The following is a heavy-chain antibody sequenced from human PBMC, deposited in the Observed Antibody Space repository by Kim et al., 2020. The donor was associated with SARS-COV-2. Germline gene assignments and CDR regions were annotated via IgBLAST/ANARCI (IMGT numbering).Heavy chain of an antibody. Sequence: SETLSLTCIISGGSISSHYWNWIRQPPGKGLEWIGYINYSGTTNSSPSLKSRVTISVDTSKNQVSLKLNSVTAADTAVYYCARAEYDYWSGYFSRPYYFDSWGQRTLVTLSS. CDR3: ARAEYDYWSGYFSRPYYFDS. D-gene: IGHD3-3*01. CDR1: GGSISSHY. V-gene: IGHV4-59*11. J-gene: IGHJ4*02. CDR2: INYSGTT.